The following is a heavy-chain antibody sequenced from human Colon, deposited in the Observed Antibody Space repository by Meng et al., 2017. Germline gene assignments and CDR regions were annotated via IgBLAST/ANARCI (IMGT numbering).Heavy chain of an antibody. J-gene: IGHJ4*02. D-gene: IGHD6-6*01. CDR1: GFTFSSHR. CDR3: ARDIPGRLFDN. V-gene: IGHV3-21*01. CDR2: ISGGSNFI. Sequence: EVQLVESGGGLVKPGGSLRLSCAASGFTFSSHRMNWVRQAPGKGLEWVSTISGGSNFIYYADSLKGRFTISRDNAKNSLYLQIDSLRAEDTAVYYCARDIPGRLFDNWGQGTLVTVSS.